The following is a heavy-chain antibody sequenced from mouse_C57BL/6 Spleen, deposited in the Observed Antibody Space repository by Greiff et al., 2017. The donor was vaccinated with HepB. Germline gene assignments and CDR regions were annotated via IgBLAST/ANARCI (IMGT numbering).Heavy chain of an antibody. CDR3: ARGGGGYDAWFAY. J-gene: IGHJ3*01. D-gene: IGHD2-2*01. V-gene: IGHV1-80*01. CDR2: IYPGDGDT. Sequence: VQLVESGAELVKPGASVKISCKASGYAFSSYWMNWVKQRPGKGLEWIGQIYPGDGDTNYNGKFKGKATLTADKSSSTAYMQLSSLTSEDSAVYFCARGGGGYDAWFAYWGQGTLVTVSA. CDR1: GYAFSSYW.